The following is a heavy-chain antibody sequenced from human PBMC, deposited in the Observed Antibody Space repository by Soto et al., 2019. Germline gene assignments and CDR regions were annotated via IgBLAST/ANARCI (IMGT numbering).Heavy chain of an antibody. CDR1: GYTFTSYD. D-gene: IGHD1-1*01. Sequence: QVQLVQSGAEVRKPGASVKVSCEASGYTFTSYDIYWVRQATGQGLEWMGWMNPNTGNSGYAQKFQGRVNMTSDTSISTAHMELSSLRSDDTAVDYCARRAETNGWNGFGADKYYFDFWGQGTLVTVSS. J-gene: IGHJ4*02. CDR3: ARRAETNGWNGFGADKYYFDF. V-gene: IGHV1-8*01. CDR2: MNPNTGNS.